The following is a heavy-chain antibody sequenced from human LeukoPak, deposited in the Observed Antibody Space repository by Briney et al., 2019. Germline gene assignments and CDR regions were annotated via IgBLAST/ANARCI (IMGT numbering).Heavy chain of an antibody. CDR1: GFTFSSYG. CDR2: IWYDGSNK. J-gene: IGHJ4*02. V-gene: IGHV3-33*06. Sequence: PGGSLRLSCAASGFTFSSYGMHWVRQAPGKGLEWVAVIWYDGSNKYYADSLKGRFTISRDNSKNTLYLQMNSLRAEDTAVYYCANDGGKISYWGQGTLVTVSS. CDR3: ANDGGKISY. D-gene: IGHD2-15*01.